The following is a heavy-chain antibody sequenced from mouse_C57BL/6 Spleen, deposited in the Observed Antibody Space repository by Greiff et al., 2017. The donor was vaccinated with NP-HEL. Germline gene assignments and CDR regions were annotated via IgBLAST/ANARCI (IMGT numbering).Heavy chain of an antibody. CDR2: IYPSDSET. D-gene: IGHD1-1*01. CDR1: GYTFTSYW. V-gene: IGHV1-61*01. CDR3: ARPPYYGSSSYYAMDY. J-gene: IGHJ4*01. Sequence: QVQLKQPGAELVRPGSSVKLSCKASGYTFTSYWMDWVKQRPGQGLEWIGNIYPSDSETHYNQKFKDKATLTADKSSSTAYMQLSSLTSEDSAVYYCARPPYYGSSSYYAMDYWGQGTSVTVSS.